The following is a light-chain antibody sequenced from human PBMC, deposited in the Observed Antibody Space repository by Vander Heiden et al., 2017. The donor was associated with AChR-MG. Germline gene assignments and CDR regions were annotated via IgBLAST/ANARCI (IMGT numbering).Light chain of an antibody. CDR1: QSINSD. CDR2: EAT. V-gene: IGKV1-39*01. J-gene: IGKJ3*01. Sequence: DIEMTQSPSSLSASVGDRVTITCRAGQSINSDLNSYQHKPGIAPKLLISEATTVLSAVPSRFSGSRSGTEFTLTISRLQPEDLATSYSQERATTSFTFGHGTKVDI. CDR3: QERATTSFT.